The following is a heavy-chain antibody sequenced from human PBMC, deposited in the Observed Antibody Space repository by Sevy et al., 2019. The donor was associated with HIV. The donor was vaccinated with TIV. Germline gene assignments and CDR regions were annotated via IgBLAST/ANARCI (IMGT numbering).Heavy chain of an antibody. D-gene: IGHD6-6*01. CDR3: TSEYSTSVCMDV. CDR1: GFTFSGSA. Sequence: GGSLRLSCAASGFTFSGSAMYWVRQASGKGLEWVGRIRSKANSYATAYAASVKGRFTISRDDSKNTAYLQMNSLKTDDTAVYYCTSEYSTSVCMDVWGKGTTVTVSS. CDR2: IRSKANSYAT. V-gene: IGHV3-73*01. J-gene: IGHJ6*03.